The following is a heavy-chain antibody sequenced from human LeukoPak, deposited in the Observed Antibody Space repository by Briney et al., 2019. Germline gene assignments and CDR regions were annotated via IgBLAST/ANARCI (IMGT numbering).Heavy chain of an antibody. CDR3: ARRAGAYSHPYDY. CDR2: IYSDNT. CDR1: GFTVSSNS. Sequence: GGSLRLSCTVSGFTVSSNSMSWVRQAPGTGLEWVSFIYSDNTHYSDSVKGRFTISRDNSKNTLYLQMNSLRAEDTAVYYCARRAGAYSHPYDYWGQGTLVTVSS. V-gene: IGHV3-53*01. D-gene: IGHD4/OR15-4a*01. J-gene: IGHJ4*02.